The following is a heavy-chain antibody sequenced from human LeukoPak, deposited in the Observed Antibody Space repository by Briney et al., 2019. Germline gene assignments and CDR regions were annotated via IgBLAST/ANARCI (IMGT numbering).Heavy chain of an antibody. CDR1: GGSFSGYY. J-gene: IGHJ4*02. CDR2: INHSGSI. CDR3: AKDNGTVAPSIPLDY. D-gene: IGHD1/OR15-1a*01. V-gene: IGHV4-34*01. Sequence: SETLSLTCTVYGGSFSGYYWSWIRQPPGRGLEWIGEINHSGSINYNPSLKSRVTISVDTSKNQFSLKLSSVTAADTAVYYCAKDNGTVAPSIPLDYWGQRTLVTVSS.